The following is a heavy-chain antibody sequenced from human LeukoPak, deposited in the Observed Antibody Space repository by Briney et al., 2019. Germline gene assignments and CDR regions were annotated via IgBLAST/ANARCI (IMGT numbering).Heavy chain of an antibody. J-gene: IGHJ4*02. D-gene: IGHD5-18*01. CDR3: ARSLISGYSYGYDY. V-gene: IGHV3-13*01. CDR1: GFTFGSYD. CDR2: IGTAGDT. Sequence: PGGSLRLSCAASGFTFGSYDMHWVRQATGKGLEWVSAIGTAGDTYYPGSVKGRFTISRENAKNSLYLQMNSLRAGDTAVYYCARSLISGYSYGYDYWGQGTLVTVSS.